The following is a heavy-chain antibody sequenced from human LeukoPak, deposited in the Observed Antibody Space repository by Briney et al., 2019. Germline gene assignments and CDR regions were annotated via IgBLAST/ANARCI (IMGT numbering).Heavy chain of an antibody. CDR1: GGSISSYY. CDR2: IYYSGST. D-gene: IGHD6-13*01. J-gene: IGHJ6*03. CDR3: ARADYSSTWSHYYYYMDV. V-gene: IGHV4-59*01. Sequence: PSETLSLTCTVSGGSISSYYWSWIRQPPGKGLEWIGYIYYSGSTNYNPSLKSRVTISEDTSKKQFSLKLSSVTAADTAVYYCARADYSSTWSHYYYYMDVWGKGTTVTVSS.